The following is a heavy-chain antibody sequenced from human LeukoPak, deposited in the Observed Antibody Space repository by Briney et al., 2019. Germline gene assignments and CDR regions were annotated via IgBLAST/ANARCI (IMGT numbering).Heavy chain of an antibody. J-gene: IGHJ6*02. V-gene: IGHV1-2*02. CDR1: GYTFTGYY. CDR2: INPNNGGT. Sequence: GASVKVSCKASGYTFTGYYLHWVRQAPEQGLEWMGWINPNNGGTHFGQSFQGRVTMTRDTSISTAYMELSRLRSDDTAVYYCARGVYLSGMDVWGQGTTVTVSS. D-gene: IGHD6-13*01. CDR3: ARGVYLSGMDV.